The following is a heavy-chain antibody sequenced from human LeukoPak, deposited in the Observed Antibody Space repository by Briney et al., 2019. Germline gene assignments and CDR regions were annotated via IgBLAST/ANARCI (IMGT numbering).Heavy chain of an antibody. Sequence: PGGSLRLSCAASRFSLSIYTMNWARQAPGKGLEWVSIISSSSSYIYYADSVKGRFTIPRDNAKNALYLQMNSLRVEDTAVYYCARDGRCGGDCYASWGQGTLVTVSS. CDR2: ISSSSSYI. J-gene: IGHJ4*02. D-gene: IGHD2-21*02. CDR1: RFSLSIYT. CDR3: ARDGRCGGDCYAS. V-gene: IGHV3-21*01.